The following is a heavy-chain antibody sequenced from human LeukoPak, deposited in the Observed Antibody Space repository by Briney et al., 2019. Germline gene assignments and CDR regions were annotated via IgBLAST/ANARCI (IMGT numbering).Heavy chain of an antibody. Sequence: GSLILSCAASGFTFSSYWMHWVRPVPGKGLVWVSRINPGGSSITYADSVKGRFTISRDNAKNTLYLQMDSLRAEDTGVYYCARSNQADDYWGQGTLVTVSS. CDR2: INPGGSSI. J-gene: IGHJ4*02. CDR3: ARSNQADDY. V-gene: IGHV3-74*01. D-gene: IGHD1-14*01. CDR1: GFTFSSYW.